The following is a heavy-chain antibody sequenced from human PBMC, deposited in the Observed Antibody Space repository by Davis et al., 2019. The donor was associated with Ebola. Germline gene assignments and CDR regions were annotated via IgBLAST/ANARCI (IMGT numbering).Heavy chain of an antibody. V-gene: IGHV4-59*01. CDR1: GGSISNYY. CDR3: ARRAAGANIFDY. J-gene: IGHJ4*02. D-gene: IGHD6-13*01. CDR2: IYHSGST. Sequence: PSETLSLTCTVSGGSISNYYWSWIRQPPGKGLEWIGYIYHSGSTKYNPSLKSRVIISVDTSKNQFSLKLTSVTAADTAVYYCARRAAGANIFDYWGQGALITVSS.